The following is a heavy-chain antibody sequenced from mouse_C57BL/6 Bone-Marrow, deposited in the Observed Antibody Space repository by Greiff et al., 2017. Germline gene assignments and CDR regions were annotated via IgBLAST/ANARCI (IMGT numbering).Heavy chain of an antibody. V-gene: IGHV1-81*01. D-gene: IGHD1-1*01. Sequence: VKLQQSGAELARPGASVKLSCKASGYTFTSSGISWVKQRTGQGLEWIGEIYPRSGNTYYNEKFKGKATLTADKSSSTAYMELRSLTSEDSAVYFCARRLRFYYFDYWGQGTTLTVSS. CDR1: GYTFTSSG. J-gene: IGHJ2*01. CDR3: ARRLRFYYFDY. CDR2: IYPRSGNT.